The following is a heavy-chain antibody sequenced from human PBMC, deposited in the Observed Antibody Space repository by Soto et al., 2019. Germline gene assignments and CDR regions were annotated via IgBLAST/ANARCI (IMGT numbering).Heavy chain of an antibody. V-gene: IGHV4-34*01. Sequence: GKGLEWIGEINHSGSTNYNPSLKSRVTISVDTSKNQFSLKLSSVTAADTAVYYCARAFKEYSYGRPYNWSDPWGQGTLVTVSS. D-gene: IGHD5-18*01. CDR2: INHSGST. J-gene: IGHJ5*02. CDR3: ARAFKEYSYGRPYNWSDP.